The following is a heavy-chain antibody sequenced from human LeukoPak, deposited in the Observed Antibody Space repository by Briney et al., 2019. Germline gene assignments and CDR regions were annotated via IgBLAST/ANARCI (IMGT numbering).Heavy chain of an antibody. CDR1: GYTFTSYD. CDR2: MNPNSGNT. Sequence: ASVKVSCKASGYTFTSYDINWARQATGQGLEWMGWMNPNSGNTGYAQKFQGRVTMTRNNSISTAYMELSSLRSEDTAVYYCARAAKDILTGYSLLSLYYFDYWGQGTLVTVSS. D-gene: IGHD3-9*01. J-gene: IGHJ4*02. CDR3: ARAAKDILTGYSLLSLYYFDY. V-gene: IGHV1-8*01.